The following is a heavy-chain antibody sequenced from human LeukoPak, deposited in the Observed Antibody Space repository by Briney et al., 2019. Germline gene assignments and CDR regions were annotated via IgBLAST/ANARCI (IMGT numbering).Heavy chain of an antibody. J-gene: IGHJ5*02. D-gene: IGHD1-26*01. CDR2: VSPSHTTR. V-gene: IGHV1-18*01. CDR3: ARIVGATNWFDP. Sequence: ASVKVSYKASGYTFRQYSISWVRQAPGKGLEWMGWVSPSHTTRVYAQQFQGRVTMTADTNTNTVSMELRSLRSDDTAVYYCARIVGATNWFDPWGQGTLVTVSS. CDR1: GYTFRQYS.